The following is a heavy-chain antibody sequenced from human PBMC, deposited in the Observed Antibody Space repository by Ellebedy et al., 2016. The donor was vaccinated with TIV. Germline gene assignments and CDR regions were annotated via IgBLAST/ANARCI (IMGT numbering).Heavy chain of an antibody. CDR2: ISAYNGNT. Sequence: ASVKVSCXASGYTFTSYGISWVRQAPGQGLEWMGWISAYNGNTNYAQKLQGRVTMTTDTSTSTAYMELRSLRSDDTAVYYCARDNPRDYYMDVWGKGTTVTVSS. CDR3: ARDNPRDYYMDV. J-gene: IGHJ6*03. V-gene: IGHV1-18*01. CDR1: GYTFTSYG.